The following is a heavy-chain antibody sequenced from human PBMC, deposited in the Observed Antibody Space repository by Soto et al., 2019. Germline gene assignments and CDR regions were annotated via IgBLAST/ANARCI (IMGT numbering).Heavy chain of an antibody. Sequence: PSETLSLTCTVSGGSISSFYWSWIRQPPGKGLEWIGYMYYSGSTNYNPSLKSRVTISVDTSKNQFSLKLSSVTAADTAVYYCARLGYYYDSCGYSPFDYWGQGTPVTVSS. J-gene: IGHJ4*02. D-gene: IGHD3-22*01. V-gene: IGHV4-59*08. CDR3: ARLGYYYDSCGYSPFDY. CDR2: MYYSGST. CDR1: GGSISSFY.